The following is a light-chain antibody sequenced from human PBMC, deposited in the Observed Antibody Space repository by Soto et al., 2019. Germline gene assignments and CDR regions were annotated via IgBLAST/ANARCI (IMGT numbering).Light chain of an antibody. CDR3: QHGYSSTRT. CDR2: AXS. Sequence: SRMTQSPSSLSSSVGDRVTINXRASKSISTYLHWYQQRPRXAPKXXXDAXSTFQSGGPSSLSGSGSATDFTRTISSPQPDDCETYFCQHGYSSTRTFGGGTKVDI. V-gene: IGKV1-39*01. CDR1: KSISTY. J-gene: IGKJ4*01.